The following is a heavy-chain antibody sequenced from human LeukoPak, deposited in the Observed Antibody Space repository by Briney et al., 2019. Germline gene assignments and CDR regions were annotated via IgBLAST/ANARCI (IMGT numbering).Heavy chain of an antibody. CDR2: IHYSGRT. CDR1: GGSISTYY. Sequence: SETLSLTCTVSGGSISTYYWSWIRHPPGKGLEWIGYIHYSGRTNYNRSLKSRVTISVDTSKNQFSLKLTSVTAADTAVYFCARAWDGYNVLDYWGQGTLVTVSS. V-gene: IGHV4-59*01. J-gene: IGHJ4*02. CDR3: ARAWDGYNVLDY. D-gene: IGHD5-24*01.